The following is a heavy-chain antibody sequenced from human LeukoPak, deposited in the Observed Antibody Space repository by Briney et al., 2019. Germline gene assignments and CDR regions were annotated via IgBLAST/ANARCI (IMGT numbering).Heavy chain of an antibody. V-gene: IGHV3-30*02. D-gene: IGHD4-17*01. Sequence: GGSLRLSCAASGFTFSSYGMHWVRQAQGKGLELVAFIRYDGSNKYYADSVKRLFTISRDNSKNTLYLQMNSLRAEDTAVYYCAKDHYDDGDLFQHWGQGTLVTVSS. J-gene: IGHJ1*01. CDR2: IRYDGSNK. CDR1: GFTFSSYG. CDR3: AKDHYDDGDLFQH.